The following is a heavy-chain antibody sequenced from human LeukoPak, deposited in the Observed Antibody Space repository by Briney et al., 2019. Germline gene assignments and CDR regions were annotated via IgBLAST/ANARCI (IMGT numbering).Heavy chain of an antibody. CDR2: IRCDGSNK. Sequence: GGSLRLSCAVSGFPFSIYEMNWVRQAPGKGLEWVAFIRCDGSNKYYADSVKGRFTISRDNSKNTLYLQMNSLRAEDTAVYYCVTGYDFWSGSFDYWGQGTLVTVSS. D-gene: IGHD3-3*01. CDR3: VTGYDFWSGSFDY. CDR1: GFPFSIYE. J-gene: IGHJ4*02. V-gene: IGHV3-30*02.